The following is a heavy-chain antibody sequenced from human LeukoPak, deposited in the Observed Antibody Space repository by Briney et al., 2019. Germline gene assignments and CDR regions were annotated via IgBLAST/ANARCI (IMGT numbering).Heavy chain of an antibody. CDR1: GYTFTSYG. CDR3: ARRTIAAAAFDY. V-gene: IGHV1-18*01. D-gene: IGHD6-13*01. Sequence: ASVKVSCKASGYTFTSYGISWVRQAPGQGLEWMGWTSAYNGNTNYAQKLQGRVTMTTDTSTSTAYMELSSLRSEDTAVYYCARRTIAAAAFDYWGQGTLVTVSS. CDR2: TSAYNGNT. J-gene: IGHJ4*02.